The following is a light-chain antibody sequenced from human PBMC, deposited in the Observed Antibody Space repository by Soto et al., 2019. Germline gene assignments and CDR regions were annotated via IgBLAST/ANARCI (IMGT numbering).Light chain of an antibody. CDR2: EVT. V-gene: IGLV2-8*01. J-gene: IGLJ1*01. CDR1: SSDVGVYNH. Sequence: QSVLTQPPSASGSPGQSVTISCTGTSSDVGVYNHVSWYQQHPGKAPKLMIFEVTKRPSGVPDRFSGSKSGNTASLTVSGLQAEDEADYYCSSYAGSNFYVFGTGTKVTVL. CDR3: SSYAGSNFYV.